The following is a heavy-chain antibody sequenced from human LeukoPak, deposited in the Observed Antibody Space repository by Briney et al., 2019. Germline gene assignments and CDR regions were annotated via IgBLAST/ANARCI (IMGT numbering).Heavy chain of an antibody. D-gene: IGHD3-22*01. CDR1: GFTFTNYG. J-gene: IGHJ5*02. CDR3: AKRGNYDSSGYYL. CDR2: ISFDGSKT. V-gene: IGHV3-33*05. Sequence: PGGSLRLSCAASGFTFTNYGMHWVRQAPGKGLEWVAAISFDGSKTYYADSVKGRDTISRDNSKSTLYLQMDSLRAEDTAVYYCAKRGNYDSSGYYLWGQGTLVTVSS.